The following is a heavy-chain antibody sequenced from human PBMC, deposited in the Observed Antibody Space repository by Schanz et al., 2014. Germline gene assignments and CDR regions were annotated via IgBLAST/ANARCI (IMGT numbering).Heavy chain of an antibody. D-gene: IGHD6-19*01. V-gene: IGHV3-33*05. CDR3: AKAGSGWSTAGYYY. J-gene: IGHJ4*02. CDR1: GFNFANHA. Sequence: QVQLVESGGGVVQPERSLRLSCAASGFNFANHAIHWVRQGQGNGLQWVAVISSDGSKKLYADSVKGRFTISRDNSRKTLYLQMNSLRAEDTAVYYCAKAGSGWSTAGYYYWGQGTLVAVSS. CDR2: ISSDGSKK.